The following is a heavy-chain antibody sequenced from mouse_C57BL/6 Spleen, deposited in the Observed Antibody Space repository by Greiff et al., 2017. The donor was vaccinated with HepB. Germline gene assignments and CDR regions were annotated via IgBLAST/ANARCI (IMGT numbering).Heavy chain of an antibody. J-gene: IGHJ1*03. CDR2: IDPSDSYT. CDR1: GYTFTSYW. Sequence: QVQLQQPGAELVKPGASVKPSCKASGYTFTSYWMQWVKQRPGQGLEWIGEIDPSDSYTNYNQKFKGKATLTVDTSSSTAYMQLSSLTSEDSAVYYCARGNSSYWYFDVWGTGTTVTVSS. V-gene: IGHV1-50*01. CDR3: ARGNSSYWYFDV. D-gene: IGHD1-1*01.